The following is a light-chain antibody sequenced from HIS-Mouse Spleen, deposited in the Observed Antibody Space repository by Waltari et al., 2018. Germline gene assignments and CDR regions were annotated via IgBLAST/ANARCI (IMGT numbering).Light chain of an antibody. CDR3: LLYYGGARV. Sequence: QTVVTQEPSLTVSPGGTVTLTCPSSTGAVTSGYYPNWFQQKPGQAPRALIYSKSNKHSWTPARFSGSLLVGKAALTLSGVQPEDEAEYYCLLYYGGARVFGGGTKLTVL. J-gene: IGLJ3*02. CDR1: TGAVTSGYY. CDR2: SKS. V-gene: IGLV7-43*01.